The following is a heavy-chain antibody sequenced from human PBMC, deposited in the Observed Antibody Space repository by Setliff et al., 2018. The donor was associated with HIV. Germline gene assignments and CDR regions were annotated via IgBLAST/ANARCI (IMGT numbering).Heavy chain of an antibody. CDR3: ARDPVITMMVGPKFYFDY. J-gene: IGHJ4*02. CDR2: IFSSGST. V-gene: IGHV4-4*07. Sequence: SETLSLTCTVSGGSISSYYWSWIRQPAGKGLEWIGRIFSSGSTSYNSSLKSRVTMSVDTSENQFSLRLTSVTAADTAVYYCARDPVITMMVGPKFYFDYWGQGILVTVSS. CDR1: GGSISSYY. D-gene: IGHD3-22*01.